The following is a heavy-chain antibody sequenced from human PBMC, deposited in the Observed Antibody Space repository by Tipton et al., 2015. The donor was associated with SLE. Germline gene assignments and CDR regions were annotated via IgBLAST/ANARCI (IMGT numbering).Heavy chain of an antibody. Sequence: TLSLTCAVYGGSFSGYYWSWIRQPPGKGLEWIGEINHSGSTNYNPSLKSRVTISVDTSKNRFSLKLSSVTAADTAVYYCARDRMAGHHDAFDIWGQGTIVTVSS. J-gene: IGHJ3*02. V-gene: IGHV4-34*09. CDR1: GGSFSGYY. CDR3: ARDRMAGHHDAFDI. D-gene: IGHD5-24*01. CDR2: INHSGST.